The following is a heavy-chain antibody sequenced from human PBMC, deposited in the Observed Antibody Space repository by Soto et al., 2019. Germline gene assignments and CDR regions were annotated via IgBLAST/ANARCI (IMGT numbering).Heavy chain of an antibody. D-gene: IGHD2-2*01. CDR1: GGTFSNYA. CDR2: IIPFFVTA. Sequence: QVQLVQSGAEVNKPGSSVKVSCKASGGTFSNYAITRVRQAPGQGLEWMGGIIPFFVTANYAQKFQGRVTITADESTSTAYMELSSLTSEDTAVYFCARETAGVTAAMRGGYYYGMDVWGQGTTVTVSS. J-gene: IGHJ6*02. CDR3: ARETAGVTAAMRGGYYYGMDV. V-gene: IGHV1-69*12.